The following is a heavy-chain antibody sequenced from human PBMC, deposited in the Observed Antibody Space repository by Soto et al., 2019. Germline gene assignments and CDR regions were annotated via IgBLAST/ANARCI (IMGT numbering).Heavy chain of an antibody. D-gene: IGHD3-22*01. Sequence: GGSLRLSCAASGFTFSSYAMSWVRQAPGKGLEWVSAISGSGGSTYYADSVKSRFTISRDNSKNTLYLQMNSLRAEDTAVYYCAKDKSSGYNTDFDYWGQGTLVTVSS. CDR2: ISGSGGST. J-gene: IGHJ4*02. CDR1: GFTFSSYA. V-gene: IGHV3-23*01. CDR3: AKDKSSGYNTDFDY.